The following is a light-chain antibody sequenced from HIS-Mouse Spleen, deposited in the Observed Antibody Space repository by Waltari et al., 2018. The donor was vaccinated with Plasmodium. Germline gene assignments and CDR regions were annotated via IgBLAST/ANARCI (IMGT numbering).Light chain of an antibody. CDR1: SSDVGSYNL. CDR2: EGS. CDR3: CSYAGSSTNWV. V-gene: IGLV2-23*01. J-gene: IGLJ3*02. Sequence: QSALTQPAPVSGSPGQSITISCTGTSSDVGSYNLVSWYQQHPGKAPKLMIYEGSKRPSGVSNRFSGSKSGNTASLTISGFQAEDEADYYCCSYAGSSTNWVFGGGTKLTVL.